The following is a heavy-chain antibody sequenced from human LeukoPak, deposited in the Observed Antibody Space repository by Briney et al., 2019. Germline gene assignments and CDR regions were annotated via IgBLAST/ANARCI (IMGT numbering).Heavy chain of an antibody. Sequence: PSETLSLTCAVYGSSFSGYDWSWIRQPPGKGLEWIGAINYSGSANYNESLKSRASVSVDKSKNQFSLRLTSVTAADTAVYYCARVSFGGVIVAQDYWGQGTLVTVSS. J-gene: IGHJ4*02. D-gene: IGHD3-16*02. CDR3: ARVSFGGVIVAQDY. CDR2: INYSGSA. V-gene: IGHV4-34*01. CDR1: GSSFSGYD.